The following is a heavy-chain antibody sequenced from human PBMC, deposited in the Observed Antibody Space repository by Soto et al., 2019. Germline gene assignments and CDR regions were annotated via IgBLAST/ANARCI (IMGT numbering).Heavy chain of an antibody. CDR1: GYTFTIYG. CDR3: ARDSGGSYYGGPDY. CDR2: ISAYNGNT. J-gene: IGHJ4*02. V-gene: IGHV1-18*04. D-gene: IGHD1-26*01. Sequence: GASVKVSCKASGYTFTIYGISCVLQSPGQGLDWMGWISAYNGNTNYAQKLQGRVTMTTDTSTSTAYMELRSLRSDDTAVYYCARDSGGSYYGGPDYWGQGTLVTVSS.